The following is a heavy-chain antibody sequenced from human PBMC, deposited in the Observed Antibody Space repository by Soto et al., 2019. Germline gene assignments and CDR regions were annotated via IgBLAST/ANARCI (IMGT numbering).Heavy chain of an antibody. CDR2: INHSGST. CDR3: ASPPTSWFDP. J-gene: IGHJ5*02. V-gene: IGHV4-34*01. CDR1: GGSFSGYY. D-gene: IGHD1-1*01. Sequence: QVQLQQWGAGLLKHSETLSLTCAVYGGSFSGYYWSWIRQPPGKGLEWIGEINHSGSTNYNPSLKIRFTIAVETSKNQFSLKLSSVTAADTAVYYCASPPTSWFDPWCQGTLVTVSS.